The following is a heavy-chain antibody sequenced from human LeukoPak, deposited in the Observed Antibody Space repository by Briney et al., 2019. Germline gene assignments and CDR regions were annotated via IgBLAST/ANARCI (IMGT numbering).Heavy chain of an antibody. J-gene: IGHJ3*02. D-gene: IGHD6-13*01. V-gene: IGHV1-2*02. CDR1: GYTFTGYY. Sequence: ASVKVSCKASGYTFTGYYMHWVRQAPGQGLEWMGWINPNSGDTKYAQKFQGRVTMTRDTSISTAYMELTRLRSDDSVVYYCARGETEETGTRPDAFDIWGQGTMVTVSS. CDR2: INPNSGDT. CDR3: ARGETEETGTRPDAFDI.